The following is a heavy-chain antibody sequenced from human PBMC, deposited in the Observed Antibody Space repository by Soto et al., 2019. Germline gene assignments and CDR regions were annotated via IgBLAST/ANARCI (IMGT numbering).Heavy chain of an antibody. CDR1: GFSFSIFA. J-gene: IGHJ6*02. V-gene: IGHV3-23*01. D-gene: IGHD2-2*01. CDR3: AKSRDAYNFYFYYGMDV. Sequence: EVHLLESGGGFLQPGGSLRLSCAASGFSFSIFAMNWVRQAPGKGLEWVSTISSGGGTTLYADSVKGRFTISRDNSKNTLYLQMNSLTAEDTAVYFCAKSRDAYNFYFYYGMDVWGQGTAVTVSS. CDR2: ISSGGGTT.